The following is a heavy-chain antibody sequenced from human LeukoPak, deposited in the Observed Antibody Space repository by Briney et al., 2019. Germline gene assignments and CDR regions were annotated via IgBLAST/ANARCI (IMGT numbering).Heavy chain of an antibody. CDR3: ARDSGSGWYDY. J-gene: IGHJ4*02. CDR1: DGSISSYY. Sequence: PSETLSLTCTVSDGSISSYYWSWIRQPPGKGLEWIGYIHFSGSTNYNPSLKSRVTILVDTSKNQFSLKLSSVTAADTAVYYCARDSGSGWYDYWGQGTLVTVSS. CDR2: IHFSGST. V-gene: IGHV4-59*12. D-gene: IGHD6-19*01.